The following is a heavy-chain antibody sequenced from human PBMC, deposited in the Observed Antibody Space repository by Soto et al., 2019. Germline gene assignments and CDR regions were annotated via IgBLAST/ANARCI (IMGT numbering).Heavy chain of an antibody. D-gene: IGHD1-26*01. CDR3: ARGVGSRPPRY. Sequence: PSETLSLTCTISGGSISVYYWSWIRQPPGQALEWIGYIYDSGSPYYNPSLRSRVIISADTSKNQISLKLTSATTADTAVYYCARGVGSRPPRYWGRGTLVTVSS. J-gene: IGHJ4*02. CDR1: GGSISVYY. V-gene: IGHV4-59*01. CDR2: IYDSGSP.